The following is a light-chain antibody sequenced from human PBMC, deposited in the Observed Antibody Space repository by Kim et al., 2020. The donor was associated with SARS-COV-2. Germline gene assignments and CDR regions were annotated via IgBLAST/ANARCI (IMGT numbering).Light chain of an antibody. CDR1: QSISRN. V-gene: IGKV3-15*01. Sequence: EIVMTQSPATVSVSSGERATLSCRAGQSISRNLAWYQQKPGQAPRLLIFGASTRATGTPARFSGSGSGTEFTLTITSLQSEDFGLYYCQQYNNWPLTFGGGTKVDIK. J-gene: IGKJ4*01. CDR3: QQYNNWPLT. CDR2: GAS.